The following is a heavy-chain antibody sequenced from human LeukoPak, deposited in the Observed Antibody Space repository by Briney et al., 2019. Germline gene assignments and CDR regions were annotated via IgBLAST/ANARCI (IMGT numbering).Heavy chain of an antibody. CDR1: GFTFSNYS. Sequence: GGSLRLSCAASGFTFSNYSMNWVRQAPGMGLEWVSSISSSSSYIYYADSVKGRFTISRDNAKNSLYLQMNGLRAEDTAVYYCARDGYSSGWSDPDYWGQGTLVTVSP. V-gene: IGHV3-21*01. CDR2: ISSSSSYI. D-gene: IGHD6-19*01. CDR3: ARDGYSSGWSDPDY. J-gene: IGHJ4*02.